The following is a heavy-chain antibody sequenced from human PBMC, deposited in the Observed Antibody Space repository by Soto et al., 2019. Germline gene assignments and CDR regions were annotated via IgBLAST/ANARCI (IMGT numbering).Heavy chain of an antibody. J-gene: IGHJ6*02. Sequence: GASVKVSCKASGGTFSSYAISWVRQAPGQGLEWMGGIIPILGTANYAQKFQGRVTITADESTSTAYMELSSLRSEDTAVYYCARVSDSSGYPITGPVYYYYYGMDVWGQGTTVTVSS. V-gene: IGHV1-69*13. CDR2: IIPILGTA. CDR3: ARVSDSSGYPITGPVYYYYYGMDV. D-gene: IGHD3-22*01. CDR1: GGTFSSYA.